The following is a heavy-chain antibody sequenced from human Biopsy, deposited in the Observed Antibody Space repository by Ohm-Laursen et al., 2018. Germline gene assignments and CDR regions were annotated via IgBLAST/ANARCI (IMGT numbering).Heavy chain of an antibody. V-gene: IGHV4-31*01. CDR1: GGSISRGGSF. CDR2: IFNSANT. Sequence: TLSFTCPVSGGSISRGGSFWSWIRQRPGKGLEWIGYIFNSANTYYNPSLKNLITISGDTSKNQFSLKLNSVTAADTAVYYCARGDYFDSNGYFWFDPWGQGTLVTVSS. J-gene: IGHJ5*02. D-gene: IGHD3-22*01. CDR3: ARGDYFDSNGYFWFDP.